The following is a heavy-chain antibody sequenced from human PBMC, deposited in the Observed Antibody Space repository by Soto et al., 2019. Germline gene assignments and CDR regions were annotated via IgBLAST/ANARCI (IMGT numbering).Heavy chain of an antibody. D-gene: IGHD1-1*01. CDR2: IKQDGSEI. J-gene: IGHJ5*02. CDR3: ANDRFPKPPHCFDP. Sequence: PGGSLRLSCAASGFTFSSYWMSWVRLASGKGLEWVAHIKQDGSEIYSMDSVKGRVTISRDNSKNTLYLQMNSLRAEDTAVYYCANDRFPKPPHCFDPWGQGPLVTVSS. CDR1: GFTFSSYW. V-gene: IGHV3-7*05.